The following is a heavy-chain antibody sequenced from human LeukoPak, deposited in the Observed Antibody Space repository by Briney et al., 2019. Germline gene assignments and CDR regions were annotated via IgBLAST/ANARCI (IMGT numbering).Heavy chain of an antibody. J-gene: IGHJ4*02. V-gene: IGHV5-10-1*01. D-gene: IGHD6-19*01. CDR2: IDPSDSYT. CDR3: VHSSGWYHRGDY. CDR1: GYSFTSYW. Sequence: GESLKISCKGSGYSFTSYWISWVRQMPGKGLEWMGRIDPSDSYTNYSPSFQGHVTISADKPISTAYLQWSSLKASDTAMYYCVHSSGWYHRGDYWGQGTLVTVSS.